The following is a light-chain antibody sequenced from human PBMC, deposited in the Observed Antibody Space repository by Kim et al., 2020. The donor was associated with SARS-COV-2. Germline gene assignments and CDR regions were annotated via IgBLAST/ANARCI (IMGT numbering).Light chain of an antibody. CDR2: AAS. V-gene: IGKV3-20*01. CDR3: QKYGYSPFT. Sequence: SPGETATLSCRASQTISGDYVAWYQHKPGQAPRLLIYAASTRDAGIPERFSGSGSVTDFTLTISRLEPEDSAVYYCQKYGYSPFTFGPGTKVDIK. J-gene: IGKJ3*01. CDR1: QTISGDY.